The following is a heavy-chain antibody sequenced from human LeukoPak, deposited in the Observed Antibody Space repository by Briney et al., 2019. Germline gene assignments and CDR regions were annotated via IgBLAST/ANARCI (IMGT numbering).Heavy chain of an antibody. CDR3: ARDPHPQSGYDDDY. Sequence: SVKVSCKASGGTFSSYTISWVRQAPGQGLEWMGRIIPILGIANYAQKFQGRVTITADKSTSTAYMELSSLRSEDTAVYYCARDPHPQSGYDDDYWGQGTLVTVSS. V-gene: IGHV1-69*04. CDR1: GGTFSSYT. D-gene: IGHD5-12*01. CDR2: IIPILGIA. J-gene: IGHJ4*02.